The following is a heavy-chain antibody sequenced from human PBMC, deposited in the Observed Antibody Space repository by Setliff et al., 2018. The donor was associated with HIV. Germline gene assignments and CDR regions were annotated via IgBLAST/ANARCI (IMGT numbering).Heavy chain of an antibody. CDR3: ARMSISASVYFDY. CDR2: IYHTGDT. J-gene: IGHJ4*02. Sequence: PSETLSLTCSVSGGSITNGDHYWAWIRQSPGKGLEWIGYIYHTGDTYYSSSFESRVVISPDTSNNQFSLRVRSVTAADTALYFCARMSISASVYFDYWGQGTLVTVSS. V-gene: IGHV4-30-4*08. D-gene: IGHD2-2*01. CDR1: GGSITNGDHY.